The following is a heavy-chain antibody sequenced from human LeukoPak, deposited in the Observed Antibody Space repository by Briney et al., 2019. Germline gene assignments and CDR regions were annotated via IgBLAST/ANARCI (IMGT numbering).Heavy chain of an antibody. J-gene: IGHJ6*03. D-gene: IGHD3-3*01. V-gene: IGHV1-18*01. CDR2: ISAYNART. Sequence: ASVKVSCKVSGYIFTRDGVTWVRQAPGQGLEWMGWISAYNARTNYSQKFQGRVTMTTDTSTSTAYMELRSLRSDDTAVYYCARVSERFLEWLLGNYYYMDVWGKGTTVTVSS. CDR3: ARVSERFLEWLLGNYYYMDV. CDR1: GYIFTRDG.